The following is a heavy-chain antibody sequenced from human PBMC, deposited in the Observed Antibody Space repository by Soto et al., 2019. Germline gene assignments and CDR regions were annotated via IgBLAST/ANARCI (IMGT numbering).Heavy chain of an antibody. D-gene: IGHD3-22*01. V-gene: IGHV4-39*01. CDR1: GGSISSSSYY. Sequence: SETLSLTCTVSGGSISSSSYYWGWIRQPPGKGLEWIGSIYYSGSTYYNPSLKSRVTISVDTSENQFSLKLSSVTAADTAVYYCARLRDSRGPYPSVYSGPAPLLTVSS. CDR3: ARLRDSRGPYPSVY. J-gene: IGHJ4*02. CDR2: IYYSGST.